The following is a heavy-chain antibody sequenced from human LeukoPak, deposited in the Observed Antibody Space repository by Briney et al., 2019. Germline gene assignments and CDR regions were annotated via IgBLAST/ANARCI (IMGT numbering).Heavy chain of an antibody. D-gene: IGHD3-16*01. CDR1: GYTFTGYY. V-gene: IGHV1-2*02. CDR2: IDPNNGDT. Sequence: ASVKVSCKASGYTFTGYYMHWVQQAPGQGLEWMGFIDPNNGDTNYAQKFQGRVTLTRDTSISTAYMELSSLRSDDTAVYHCATDEGGWGQGTLVTVSS. CDR3: ATDEGG. J-gene: IGHJ1*01.